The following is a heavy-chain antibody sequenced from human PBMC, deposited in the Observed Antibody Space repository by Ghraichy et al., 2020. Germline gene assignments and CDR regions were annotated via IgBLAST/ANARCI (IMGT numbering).Heavy chain of an antibody. Sequence: SHTLSLTCNVSGGSVISYYWSWIRQPPGRGLEWIGYIYHTGSTYSNPSLGSRVSISLDTSKNQVSLMLSSVTAADTAVYYCARGLRSSSSQATTSDYWGQGTLVTVSS. J-gene: IGHJ4*02. CDR1: GGSVISYY. D-gene: IGHD6-6*01. CDR2: IYHTGST. V-gene: IGHV4-59*02. CDR3: ARGLRSSSSQATTSDY.